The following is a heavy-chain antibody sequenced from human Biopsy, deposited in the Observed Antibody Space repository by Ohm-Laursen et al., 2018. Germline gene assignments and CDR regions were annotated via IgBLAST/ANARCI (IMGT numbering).Heavy chain of an antibody. CDR3: ARHPTGFWFDP. J-gene: IGHJ5*02. Sequence: GTLSLTCTVSGGSISSSGDYWSWVRQTPGKGLEWIGYIYYSGSTNYNPSLKSRVTISVDTSKNQFSLKVSSVTAADTALYFCARHPTGFWFDPWGHGTLVTVSS. CDR2: IYYSGST. V-gene: IGHV4-61*05. CDR1: GGSISSSGDY.